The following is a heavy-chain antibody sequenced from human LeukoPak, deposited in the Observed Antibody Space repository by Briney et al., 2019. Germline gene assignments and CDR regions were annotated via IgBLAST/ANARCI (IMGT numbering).Heavy chain of an antibody. J-gene: IGHJ6*03. V-gene: IGHV1-46*01. Sequence: ASVKVSCKASGYTFTSYYMHWVRQAPGQGLEWMGIINPSGGSTSYAQKFQGRVTMTRDMSTSTVYMELSSLRSEDTAVYYCARDGYDILTSYYYYYYYMDVWGKGTTVTVSS. CDR2: INPSGGST. D-gene: IGHD3-9*01. CDR1: GYTFTSYY. CDR3: ARDGYDILTSYYYYYYYMDV.